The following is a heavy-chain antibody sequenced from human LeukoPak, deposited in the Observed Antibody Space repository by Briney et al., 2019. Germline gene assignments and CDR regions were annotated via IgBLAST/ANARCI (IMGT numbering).Heavy chain of an antibody. Sequence: PSQTLSLTCTVSGGSISSGDYYWSWIRRPPGKGLEWIGYIYYSGSTYYNPSLKSRVTISVDTSKNQFSLKLSSVTAADTAVYYCARDQPTGAGTDYWGQGTLVTVSS. CDR1: GGSISSGDYY. CDR2: IYYSGST. CDR3: ARDQPTGAGTDY. D-gene: IGHD6-19*01. J-gene: IGHJ4*02. V-gene: IGHV4-30-4*08.